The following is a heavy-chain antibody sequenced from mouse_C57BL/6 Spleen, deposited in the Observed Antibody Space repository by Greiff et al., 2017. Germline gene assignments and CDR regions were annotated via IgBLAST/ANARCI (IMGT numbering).Heavy chain of an antibody. D-gene: IGHD1-1*01. CDR2: INPNYGTT. J-gene: IGHJ1*03. CDR3: ARITTVVARGYFEG. Sequence: VQLKESGPELVKPGASVKISCKASGYSFTDYNMNWVKQSNGKSLEWIGVINPNYGTTSYNQKFKGKATLTVDQSSSTAYMQLNILTSEDSAVYYCARITTVVARGYFEGWGTGTTVTVSS. CDR1: GYSFTDYN. V-gene: IGHV1-39*01.